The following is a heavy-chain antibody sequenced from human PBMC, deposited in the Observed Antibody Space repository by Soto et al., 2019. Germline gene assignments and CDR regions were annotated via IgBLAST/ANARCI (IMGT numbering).Heavy chain of an antibody. CDR1: GGTFSSYT. D-gene: IGHD3-9*01. Sequence: ASVKVSCKASGGTFSSYTISWVRQAPRQGLEWMGWISPYTGNTHSASKVQGRLTMTTDTSTSTAYMDLGSLTSDDTAVYYCARDDILTGFDYWGQGTLVTSPQ. CDR3: ARDDILTGFDY. J-gene: IGHJ4*02. V-gene: IGHV1-18*01. CDR2: ISPYTGNT.